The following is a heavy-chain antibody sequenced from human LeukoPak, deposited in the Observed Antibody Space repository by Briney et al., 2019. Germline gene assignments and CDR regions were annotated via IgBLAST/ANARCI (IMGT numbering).Heavy chain of an antibody. CDR3: ARGEAGELLRPADY. CDR2: IYYSGST. Sequence: SQTLSLTCTVSGGSISSGDYYWSWHPQPPGKDLEWIVYIYYSGSTYYNPSLKSRVTISVDTSKNQFSLKLSSVSAADTAVYYCARGEAGELLRPADYWGQGTLVTVSS. V-gene: IGHV4-30-4*01. D-gene: IGHD3-10*01. CDR1: GGSISSGDYY. J-gene: IGHJ4*02.